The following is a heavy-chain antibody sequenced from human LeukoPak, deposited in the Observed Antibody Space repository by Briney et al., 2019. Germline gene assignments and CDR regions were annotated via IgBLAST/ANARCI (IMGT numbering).Heavy chain of an antibody. CDR3: ARGSRRGYSYGSFDY. J-gene: IGHJ4*02. CDR1: GGSISSSSYY. V-gene: IGHV4-39*07. Sequence: SETLSLTCTVSGGSISSSSYYWGWIRQPPGKGLEWIGSIYYSGSTYYNPSLKSRVTISVDTSKNQFSLKLSSVTAADTAVYYCARGSRRGYSYGSFDYWGQGTLVTVSS. D-gene: IGHD5-18*01. CDR2: IYYSGST.